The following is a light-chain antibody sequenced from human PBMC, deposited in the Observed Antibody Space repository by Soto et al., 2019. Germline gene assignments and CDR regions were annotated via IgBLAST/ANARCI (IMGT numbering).Light chain of an antibody. CDR2: GAS. CDR3: QQFGTSLII. Sequence: EIVLTQSPGTLSLSPGERATLSCRASQSVSSYSLAWYQQRPGQAPRLLIYGASTRATGIPDRFSGSGSGTVFTLTITRLEPEDFAVYYCQQFGTSLIIFGPGTRLEI. V-gene: IGKV3-20*01. CDR1: QSVSSYS. J-gene: IGKJ5*01.